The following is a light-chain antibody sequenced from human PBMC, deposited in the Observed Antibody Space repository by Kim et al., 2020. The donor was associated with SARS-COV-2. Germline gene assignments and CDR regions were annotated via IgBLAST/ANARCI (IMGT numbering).Light chain of an antibody. V-gene: IGKV2-28*01. CDR3: MQALQTPYS. CDR1: QSLLHSNGYNY. CDR2: LGS. J-gene: IGKJ2*03. Sequence: DIVMTQSPLSLPVTPGEPASISCRSSQSLLHSNGYNYLDCYLQKPGQSPQLLIYLGSNRASGVPDRCSGSGSGTDFTLKISRVEAEDVGVYYCMQALQTPYSFGQGTKLEI.